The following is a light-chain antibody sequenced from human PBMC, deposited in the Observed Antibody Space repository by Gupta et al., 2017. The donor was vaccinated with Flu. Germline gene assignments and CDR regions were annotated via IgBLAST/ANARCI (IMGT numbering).Light chain of an antibody. CDR2: EVS. V-gene: IGLV2-14*01. CDR1: SSDVGGYNY. J-gene: IGLJ3*02. Sequence: SALTQPASVSGSPGQSITISCTGTSSDVGGYNYVSWYQQHPGKAPKLMIYEVSNRPSGVSNRFSGSKSGNTASLTISGLQAEDEADYYCSSDTSSSTLVFGGGTKLTVL. CDR3: SSDTSSSTLV.